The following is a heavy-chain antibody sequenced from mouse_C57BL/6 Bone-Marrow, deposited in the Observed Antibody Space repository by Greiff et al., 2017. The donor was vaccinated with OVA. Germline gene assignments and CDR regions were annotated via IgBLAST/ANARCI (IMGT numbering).Heavy chain of an antibody. Sequence: QVQLQQPGADLASPGASVKMSCKASGYTFTSYTMHWVKQRPGQGLAWIGYINPRSGYTKYNQKFKDKATLTADKSSSTTYMQLSSLTSEDSAVYYCASESYYDWFAYWGQGTLVTVSA. D-gene: IGHD2-4*01. V-gene: IGHV1-4*01. CDR1: GYTFTSYT. J-gene: IGHJ3*01. CDR3: ASESYYDWFAY. CDR2: INPRSGYT.